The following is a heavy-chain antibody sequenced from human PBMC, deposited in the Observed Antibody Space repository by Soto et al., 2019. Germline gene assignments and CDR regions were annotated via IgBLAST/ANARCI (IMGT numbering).Heavy chain of an antibody. D-gene: IGHD1-26*01. CDR2: VYHSGIT. CDR3: AREDMSGTYYFDY. CDR1: GAPVSSETHF. Sequence: PSETLSVTSRDLGAPVSSETHFWTWIRQPPGKGLEWIGYVYHSGITNSNPALTSRVTVSADKSRNQFSLTLDSVTPADTAVYYCAREDMSGTYYFDYWGPGTLVTVSS. J-gene: IGHJ4*02. V-gene: IGHV4-61*01.